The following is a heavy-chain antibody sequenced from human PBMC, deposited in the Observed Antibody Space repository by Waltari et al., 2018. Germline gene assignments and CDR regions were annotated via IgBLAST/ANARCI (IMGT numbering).Heavy chain of an antibody. CDR2: IYYSGST. CDR3: ARSSGYYYDSSGYPLFWFDP. CDR1: GGSISSSSYY. D-gene: IGHD3-22*01. V-gene: IGHV4-39*01. J-gene: IGHJ5*02. Sequence: QLQLQESGPGLVKPSETLSLTCTVSGGSISSSSYYWGWIRQPPGKGLGWIGSIYYSGSTYYIPSLKSRVTISVDTSKNQFSLKLSSVTAADTAVYYCARSSGYYYDSSGYPLFWFDPWGQGTLVTVSS.